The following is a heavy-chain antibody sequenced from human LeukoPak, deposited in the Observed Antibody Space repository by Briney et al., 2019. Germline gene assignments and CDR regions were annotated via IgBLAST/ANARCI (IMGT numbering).Heavy chain of an antibody. CDR3: ARDAAAGPSYYYYGMDV. V-gene: IGHV3-21*01. CDR2: ISSSSYI. Sequence: GGSLRLSCAASGFTFSSYSMTWVRQSPGKGLDWVSSISSSSYIYYADSVKGRFTISRDNAKNSLFLQMNSLRAEDTAVYYCARDAAAGPSYYYYGMDVWGQGTTVTVSS. CDR1: GFTFSSYS. D-gene: IGHD6-13*01. J-gene: IGHJ6*02.